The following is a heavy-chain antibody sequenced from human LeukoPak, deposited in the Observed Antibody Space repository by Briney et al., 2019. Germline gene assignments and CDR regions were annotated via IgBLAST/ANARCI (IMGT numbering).Heavy chain of an antibody. V-gene: IGHV3-74*01. CDR1: GFTFSSYW. CDR2: IGTDGSGT. CDR3: ARDKYGGNSNAFDI. D-gene: IGHD4-23*01. J-gene: IGHJ3*02. Sequence: GSLRLSCAASGFTFSSYWMHWVRQVPGKGLAWVARIGTDGSGTTYADYVQGRFTISRDNAKNTLFLQMNSLRAEDTAVYYCARDKYGGNSNAFDIWGQGTLVTVSS.